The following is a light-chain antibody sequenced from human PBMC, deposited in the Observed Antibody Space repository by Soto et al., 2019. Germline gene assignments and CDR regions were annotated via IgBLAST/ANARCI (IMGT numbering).Light chain of an antibody. CDR2: WAS. Sequence: DIVMTQSPDSLAVSLGERATINCKSSQSVLYSSNNKNYLAWYQQKPGQPPKLLIYWASTRESGVPDRFSGRGSGKDFPLTISSLQAEDGAVYFCQQYYNTPIPFRPGNKVDIK. J-gene: IGKJ3*01. CDR1: QSVLYSSNNKNY. CDR3: QQYYNTPIP. V-gene: IGKV4-1*01.